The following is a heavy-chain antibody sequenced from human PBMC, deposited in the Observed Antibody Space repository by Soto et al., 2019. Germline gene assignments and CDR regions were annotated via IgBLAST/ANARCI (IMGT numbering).Heavy chain of an antibody. CDR2: VFHTGNT. CDR3: ARDLGKLITPEE. Sequence: QVQLQESGPGLVKPSQTLSLTCTVSGGSIRSGGYNWSWIRQLPGKGLEWIGYVFHTGNTYSNPSLKSRVTRSVDTSKNQFSLRLSSVTVADTAVYYCARDLGKLITPEEWGQGILVTVSS. D-gene: IGHD3-10*01. J-gene: IGHJ4*02. V-gene: IGHV4-31*03. CDR1: GGSIRSGGYN.